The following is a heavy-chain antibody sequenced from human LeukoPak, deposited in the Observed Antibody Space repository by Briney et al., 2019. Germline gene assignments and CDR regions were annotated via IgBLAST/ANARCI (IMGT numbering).Heavy chain of an antibody. D-gene: IGHD2-21*01. V-gene: IGHV4-59*01. CDR1: GSSITGFH. CDR3: ARLDSCGADSCIDS. CDR2: IQASGTT. Sequence: SETLSLTCSVSGSSITGFHWGWIRQPPGKGLEWIGYIQASGTTKHNPSLKSRVTISIDTSKAQFSLNVNSVSAADTAMYYCARLDSCGADSCIDSWGQGSLVIVSS. J-gene: IGHJ4*02.